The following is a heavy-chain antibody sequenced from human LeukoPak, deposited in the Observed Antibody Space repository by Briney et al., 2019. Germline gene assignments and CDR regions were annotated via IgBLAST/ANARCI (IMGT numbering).Heavy chain of an antibody. CDR3: ARPTTDYDFWSGYYFDAFDI. CDR1: GFTFSSYG. D-gene: IGHD3-3*01. CDR2: IWYDGTNK. J-gene: IGHJ3*02. Sequence: GRSLRLSCAASGFTFSSYGMHWVRQAPGKGLEWVAVIWYDGTNKYYADSVKGRFTISRDNSKNTLYLQMNSLRAEDTAVYYCARPTTDYDFWSGYYFDAFDIWGQGTMVTVSS. V-gene: IGHV3-33*01.